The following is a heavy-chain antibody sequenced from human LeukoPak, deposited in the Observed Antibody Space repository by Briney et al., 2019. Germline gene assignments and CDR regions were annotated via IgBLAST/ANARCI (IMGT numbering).Heavy chain of an antibody. CDR1: GFPLSSYV. J-gene: IGHJ4*02. CDR2: TSSSDDGT. V-gene: IGHV3-23*01. Sequence: PGGSLRLSCAASGFPLSSYVMSWVRQVPGKGLEWVSATSSSDDGTYHADSVRGRFTIYRDNFRNTLYLQMNRLRVEDAALYYCARAPVTSCRGAFCYPFDLWGQGVLVTVSS. CDR3: ARAPVTSCRGAFCYPFDL. D-gene: IGHD2-21*01.